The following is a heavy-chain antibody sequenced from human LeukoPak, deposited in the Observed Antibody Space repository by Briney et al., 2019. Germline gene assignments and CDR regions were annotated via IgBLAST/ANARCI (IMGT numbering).Heavy chain of an antibody. CDR3: ARDRVYGGNDFDY. D-gene: IGHD4-23*01. CDR2: INPNSGDT. CDR1: GYTLTGYY. V-gene: IGHV1-2*06. J-gene: IGHJ4*02. Sequence: ASVKVSCKASGYTLTGYYIHWVRQAPGQGLEWMGRINPNSGDTHSAQKFQGRVTMTRDTYISTAYMELSRLRSDETALYYCARDRVYGGNDFDYWGQGTLVTVSS.